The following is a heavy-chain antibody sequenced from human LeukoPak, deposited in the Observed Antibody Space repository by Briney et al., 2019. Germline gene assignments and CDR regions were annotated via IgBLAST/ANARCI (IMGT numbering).Heavy chain of an antibody. Sequence: GGSLRLSCAASGFTFSSYAMNWVRQAPGKGLEWVPSISNSGRSPYYADSVMGRFTVSRDNSKNTLYLQMNSLRAEDTAIYYCAKDRQSYTSYDYFDSRGQGSLVTVSS. CDR1: GFTFSSYA. D-gene: IGHD3-16*01. CDR2: ISNSGRSP. V-gene: IGHV3-23*01. CDR3: AKDRQSYTSYDYFDS. J-gene: IGHJ4*02.